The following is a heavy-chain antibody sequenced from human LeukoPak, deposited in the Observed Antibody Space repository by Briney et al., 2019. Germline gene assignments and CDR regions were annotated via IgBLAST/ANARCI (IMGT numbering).Heavy chain of an antibody. CDR3: AEPGDYGAFDI. CDR2: INPSGGST. D-gene: IGHD4-17*01. V-gene: IGHV1-46*01. CDR1: GYTFTSYY. J-gene: IGHJ3*02. Sequence: ASVKVSCKASGYTFTSYYMHWVRQAPGQGLEWMGIINPSGGSTSYAQKFQGRVTLTRDTSMSTVYMELSSLRSEDTAVYYCAEPGDYGAFDIWGQGTMVTVSS.